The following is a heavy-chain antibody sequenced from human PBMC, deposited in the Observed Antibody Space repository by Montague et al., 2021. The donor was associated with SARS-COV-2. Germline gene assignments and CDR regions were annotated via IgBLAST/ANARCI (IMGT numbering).Heavy chain of an antibody. Sequence: SETLSLTCTVSGGSISSYYWIWIRQPPGKGLEWIGYIYYSGSTYYNPSLKSRVTISVDTSKNQFSLKLSSVTAADTAVYYCARRVTGTTVHYYYYGMDVWGQGTTATVSS. CDR1: GGSISSYY. CDR3: ARRVTGTTVHYYYYGMDV. V-gene: IGHV4-59*08. CDR2: IYYSGST. D-gene: IGHD1-20*01. J-gene: IGHJ6*02.